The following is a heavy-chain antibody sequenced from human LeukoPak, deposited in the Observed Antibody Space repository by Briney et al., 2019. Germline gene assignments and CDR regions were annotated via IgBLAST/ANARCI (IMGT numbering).Heavy chain of an antibody. D-gene: IGHD1-1*01. V-gene: IGHV4-59*01. Sequence: PSETLCLTCTVSGGSISGYYWSWIRQPPGKGLEWIGYIYYSGNSDYNPSLKSRVSISVDTSKNQLSLKLSSVTAADTAVYYCARAHSNNWHVDYWGQGTLVTVSS. CDR3: ARAHSNNWHVDY. CDR1: GGSISGYY. J-gene: IGHJ4*02. CDR2: IYYSGNS.